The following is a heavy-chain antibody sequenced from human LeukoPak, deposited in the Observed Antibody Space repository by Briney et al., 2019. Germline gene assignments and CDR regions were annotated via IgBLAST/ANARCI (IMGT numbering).Heavy chain of an antibody. D-gene: IGHD1-1*01. Sequence: ASVKVSCKASGYTFTSYYMHWVRQAPGQGLEWMGIINPSGGSTSYAQKFQGRVTMTRDTSTSTVYMELSSLRSEDTAVYYCARELRTGTTAGKYYYYGMGVWGQGTTVTVSS. V-gene: IGHV1-46*01. CDR1: GYTFTSYY. CDR2: INPSGGST. J-gene: IGHJ6*02. CDR3: ARELRTGTTAGKYYYYGMGV.